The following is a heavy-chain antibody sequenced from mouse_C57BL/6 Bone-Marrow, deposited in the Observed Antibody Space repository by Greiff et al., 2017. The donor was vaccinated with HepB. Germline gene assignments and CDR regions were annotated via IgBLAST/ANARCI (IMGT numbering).Heavy chain of an antibody. CDR3: ARGGHLLRSLYWYFDV. J-gene: IGHJ1*03. D-gene: IGHD1-1*01. CDR2: ILPGSGST. Sequence: LQESGAELMKPGASVKLSCKATGYTFTGYWIEWVKQRPGHGLEWIGEILPGSGSTNYNEKFKGKATFTADTSSNTAYMQLSSLTTEDTAISYCARGGHLLRSLYWYFDVWGTGTTVTVSS. V-gene: IGHV1-9*01. CDR1: GYTFTGYW.